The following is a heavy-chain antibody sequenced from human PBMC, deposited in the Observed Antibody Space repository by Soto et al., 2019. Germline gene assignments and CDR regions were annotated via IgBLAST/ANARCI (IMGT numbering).Heavy chain of an antibody. CDR1: GYTFISYY. V-gene: IGHV1-46*01. CDR3: ARPRDGHKGKNYYGMDV. J-gene: IGHJ6*02. Sequence: ASVKVSCKASGYTFISYYVHFVRQAPGQGLEWMGIINPSGGSRSYAQKFQDRVTMTRDTSTSTVYMELSSLRSEDTAVYYCARPRDGHKGKNYYGMDVWGQGTTVTVSS. CDR2: INPSGGSR.